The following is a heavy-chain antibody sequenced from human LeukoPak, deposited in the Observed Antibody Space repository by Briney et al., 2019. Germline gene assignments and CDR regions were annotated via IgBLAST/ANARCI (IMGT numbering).Heavy chain of an antibody. CDR3: AVSNWMDP. CDR2: ISFDGST. CDR1: DFSVNTNF. Sequence: GGSLRLSCAASDFSVNTNFMNWVRQAPGKGLVWVSCISFDGSTTYADSVKGRFTISRDNAKNTVHLQMDSLTVEDTAVYYCAVSNWMDPWGQGTLVTVSS. V-gene: IGHV3-74*01. J-gene: IGHJ5*02.